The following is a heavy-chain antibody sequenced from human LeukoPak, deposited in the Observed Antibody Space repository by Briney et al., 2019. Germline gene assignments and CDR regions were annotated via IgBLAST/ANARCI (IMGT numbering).Heavy chain of an antibody. Sequence: GESLKISCKGSGYSFTSYWIGWVRQMPGKGLEWMGIIYPGDSDTRYSPSFQGQVTISADKSISTAYLQWSSLKASDTAMYYCARHVGIAAAGNWFDPWGQGTPVTVSS. D-gene: IGHD6-13*01. CDR3: ARHVGIAAAGNWFDP. CDR1: GYSFTSYW. CDR2: IYPGDSDT. J-gene: IGHJ5*02. V-gene: IGHV5-51*01.